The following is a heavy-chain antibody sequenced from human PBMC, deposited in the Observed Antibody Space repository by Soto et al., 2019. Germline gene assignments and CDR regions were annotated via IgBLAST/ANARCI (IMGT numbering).Heavy chain of an antibody. J-gene: IGHJ4*02. CDR2: IFWNDDK. CDR3: AHSVYDSSGYYYFDY. CDR1: GFSVTTSGVG. V-gene: IGHV2-5*01. Sequence: QITLKESGPTLVKPTQTLTLTCTFSGFSVTTSGVGVGWIRQPPGKPLEWLAFIFWNDDKRYRQSLESRLTITEDSSKNQVVLTVTDVDPVDTATYYCAHSVYDSSGYYYFDYWGQGILVTVSS. D-gene: IGHD3-22*01.